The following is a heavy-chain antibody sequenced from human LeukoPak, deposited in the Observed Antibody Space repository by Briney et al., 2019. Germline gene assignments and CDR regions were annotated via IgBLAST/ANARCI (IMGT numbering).Heavy chain of an antibody. Sequence: PSETLSLTCTVSGGSISTYYWSWIRQPPGKGLEWIGNIYSSGSTYYNPSLQSRVTISIDTSKNQFSLNLNSVTTADTAIYYCARDIRVVGATLYFDYWGQGTLVTVSS. D-gene: IGHD1-26*01. CDR1: GGSISTYY. CDR3: ARDIRVVGATLYFDY. CDR2: IYSSGST. J-gene: IGHJ4*02. V-gene: IGHV4-59*01.